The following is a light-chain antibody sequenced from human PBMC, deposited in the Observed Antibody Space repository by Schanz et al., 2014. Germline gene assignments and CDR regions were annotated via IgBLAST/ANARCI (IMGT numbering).Light chain of an antibody. CDR3: QQYGSSRT. J-gene: IGKJ3*01. V-gene: IGKV3-20*01. CDR2: GAS. Sequence: EIVLTQSPGTLSLSPGERATLSCRASQSVSSNLAWYQQKPGQAPRLLIYGASTRATGIPVRFSGSGSGTDFTLTISRLEPEDFAVYYCQQYGSSRTFGPGTTVDIK. CDR1: QSVSSN.